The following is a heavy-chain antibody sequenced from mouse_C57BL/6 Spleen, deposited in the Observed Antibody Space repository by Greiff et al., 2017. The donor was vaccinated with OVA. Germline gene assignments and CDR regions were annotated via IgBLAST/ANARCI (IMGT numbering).Heavy chain of an antibody. D-gene: IGHD3-2*02. V-gene: IGHV1-63*01. Sequence: VQLQQSGAELVRPGTSVKMSCKASGYTFTNYWIGWAKQRPGHGLEWIGDIYPGGGYTNYNEKFKGKATLTADKSSSTAYMQFSSLTSEDSAIYYGARRDSSGYVGFAYWGQGTLVTVSA. CDR2: IYPGGGYT. CDR1: GYTFTNYW. J-gene: IGHJ3*01. CDR3: ARRDSSGYVGFAY.